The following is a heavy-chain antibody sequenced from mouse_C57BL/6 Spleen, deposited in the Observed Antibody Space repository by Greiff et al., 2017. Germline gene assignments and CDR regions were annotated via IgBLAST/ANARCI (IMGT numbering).Heavy chain of an antibody. CDR3: ASWDYGSSHAWCAY. CDR2: IDPGDGDT. V-gene: IGHV1-80*01. J-gene: IGHJ3*01. Sequence: QVQLQQSGAELVKPGASVKISCKASGYAFSSYWMNWVKQRPGKGLEWIGQIDPGDGDTNYNGTFKGKATLTADKSSSTAYMLLSILTSGDSAFYFCASWDYGSSHAWCAYWGQGTLVTVSA. CDR1: GYAFSSYW. D-gene: IGHD1-1*01.